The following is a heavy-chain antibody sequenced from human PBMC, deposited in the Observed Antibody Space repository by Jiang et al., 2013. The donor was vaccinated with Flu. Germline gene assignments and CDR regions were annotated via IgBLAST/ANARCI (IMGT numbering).Heavy chain of an antibody. CDR2: INPNSGGT. CDR3: ARRYDFWSGYSQVFGMDV. J-gene: IGHJ6*02. D-gene: IGHD3-3*01. Sequence: VQLVESGAEVKKPGASVKVSCKASGYTFTDYFVHWVRQAPGQGLEWMGWINPNSGGTNYAQKFHGRVTMTRDTSITTAYMELSRLRYDDTALYYCARRYDFWSGYSQVFGMDVWGQGTTVTVSS. V-gene: IGHV1-2*02. CDR1: GYTFTDYF.